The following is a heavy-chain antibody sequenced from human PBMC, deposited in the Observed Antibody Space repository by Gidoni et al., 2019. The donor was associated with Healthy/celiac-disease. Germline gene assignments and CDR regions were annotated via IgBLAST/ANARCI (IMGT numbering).Heavy chain of an antibody. CDR3: ARVSYGDYPEDAFDI. D-gene: IGHD4-17*01. CDR2: IYYSGST. Sequence: QVQLQESGPGLVKPSETLSPTCTVSVGSISSYYWSWIRQPPGKGLEWIGYIYYSGSTNHNPSLKSRVTISVDTSKNQFSLKLSSVTAADTAVYYCARVSYGDYPEDAFDIWGQETMVTVSS. CDR1: VGSISSYY. J-gene: IGHJ3*02. V-gene: IGHV4-59*01.